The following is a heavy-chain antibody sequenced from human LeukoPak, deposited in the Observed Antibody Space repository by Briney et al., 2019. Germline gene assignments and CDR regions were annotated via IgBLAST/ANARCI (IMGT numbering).Heavy chain of an antibody. Sequence: GGSLRLSCAASGFTFSNSWMHWVRQAPGKGLMWVSRINTDGSTTTYADSVKGRFTISRDNAKSTLYLQMSSLRAKDTAVYYCAKSIATREDYWGQGTLVTVSS. D-gene: IGHD6-6*01. CDR2: INTDGSTT. J-gene: IGHJ4*02. CDR3: AKSIATREDY. CDR1: GFTFSNSW. V-gene: IGHV3-74*03.